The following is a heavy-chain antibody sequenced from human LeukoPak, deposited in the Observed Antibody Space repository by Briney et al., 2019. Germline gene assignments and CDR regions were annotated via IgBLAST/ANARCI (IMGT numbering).Heavy chain of an antibody. Sequence: GGSLRLSCAASEFTFSTYSMNWVRQAPGKGLEGVSSISSSGDDIYYADSVKGRFTISRESSKNRVYLQMNSLRAEDTAVYYCAKDIRSGCYLCAFDIWGQGTRVTVSS. J-gene: IGHJ3*02. CDR3: AKDIRSGCYLCAFDI. CDR1: EFTFSTYS. D-gene: IGHD6-19*01. CDR2: ISSSGDDI. V-gene: IGHV3-21*04.